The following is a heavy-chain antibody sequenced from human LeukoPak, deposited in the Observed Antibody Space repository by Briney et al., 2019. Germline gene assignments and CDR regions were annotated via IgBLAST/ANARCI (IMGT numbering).Heavy chain of an antibody. J-gene: IGHJ4*02. CDR1: GGSISSSNYY. D-gene: IGHD3/OR15-3a*01. Sequence: SQTLSLTCTVSGGSISSSNYYWNWIRQPAGKGLEWIGRIYTSGSTNYNPSLKSRVTISVDTSKNQFSLKLSSVTAADTAVYYCARSLTGTGYRIDSWGQGTLVIVSS. V-gene: IGHV4-61*02. CDR2: IYTSGST. CDR3: ARSLTGTGYRIDS.